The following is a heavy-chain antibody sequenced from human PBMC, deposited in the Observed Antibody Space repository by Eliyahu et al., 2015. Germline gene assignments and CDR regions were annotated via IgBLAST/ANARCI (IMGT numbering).Heavy chain of an antibody. D-gene: IGHD3-3*01. CDR2: IKSKTDGGTT. Sequence: EVQLVESGGGLVKPGGSLRLSCAASGFTXSNAWMSWVXQAPGKGLEWVGRIKSKTDGGTTDYAAPVKGRFTISRDDSKNTLYLQMNSLKTEDTAVYYCTTGGGVIWSLAGGMDVWGQGTTVTVSS. V-gene: IGHV3-15*01. CDR1: GFTXSNAW. J-gene: IGHJ6*02. CDR3: TTGGGVIWSLAGGMDV.